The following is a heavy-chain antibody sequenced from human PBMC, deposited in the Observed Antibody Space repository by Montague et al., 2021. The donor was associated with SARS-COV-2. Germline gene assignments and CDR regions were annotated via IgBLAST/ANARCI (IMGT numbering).Heavy chain of an antibody. CDR2: IDKSGKT. CDR3: ARDLGGIDV. Sequence: TLSLTCTVTGASFSYRGYFWHCNCHHRGTGLEWIGYIDKSGKTQYNPSLKSRVSLSVNPSMNQSSLHLRSATAADTALYYCARDLGGIDVWGQGTTAIVSS. CDR1: GASFSYRGYF. V-gene: IGHV4-31*03. D-gene: IGHD3-10*01. J-gene: IGHJ6*02.